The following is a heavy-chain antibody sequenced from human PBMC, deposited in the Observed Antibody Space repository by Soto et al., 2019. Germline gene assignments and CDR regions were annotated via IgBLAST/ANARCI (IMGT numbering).Heavy chain of an antibody. V-gene: IGHV4-34*01. CDR2: IKHSGST. Sequence: SETLSLTCAVFGGSFSGYYWNWIRQPPGKGLEWIGTIKHSGSTNYNPSLKSRVTISVDTSKNQFSLKLSSVTAADTAVYYCARAISSSPSPGLNWFDPWGQGTLVTVSS. J-gene: IGHJ5*02. CDR1: GGSFSGYY. D-gene: IGHD6-6*01. CDR3: ARAISSSPSPGLNWFDP.